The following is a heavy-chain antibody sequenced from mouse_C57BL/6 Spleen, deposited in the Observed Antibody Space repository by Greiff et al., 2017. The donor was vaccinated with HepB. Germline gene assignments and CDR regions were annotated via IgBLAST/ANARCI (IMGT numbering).Heavy chain of an antibody. CDR1: GYSITSGYY. D-gene: IGHD1-1*01. Sequence: EVQLQESGPGLVKPSQSLSLTCSVTGYSITSGYYWNWIRQFPGNKLEWMGYISYDGSNNYNPSLKNRISITRDTSKNQFFLKLNSVTTEDTATYYCARETTVLDVWGTGTTVTVSS. CDR2: ISYDGSN. V-gene: IGHV3-6*01. CDR3: ARETTVLDV. J-gene: IGHJ1*03.